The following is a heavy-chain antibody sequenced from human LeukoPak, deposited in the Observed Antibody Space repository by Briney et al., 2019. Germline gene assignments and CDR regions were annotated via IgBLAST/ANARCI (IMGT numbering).Heavy chain of an antibody. V-gene: IGHV1-46*01. Sequence: ASVKVSCKASGYTFTSYGISWVRQAPGQGLEWMGIINPSGGSTSYAQKFQGRVTMTRDTSTSTVYMELSSLRSEDTAVYYCARDGMGIVVVPAAIPGRGYYYYMDVWGKGTTVTVSS. D-gene: IGHD2-2*02. CDR2: INPSGGST. CDR3: ARDGMGIVVVPAAIPGRGYYYYMDV. J-gene: IGHJ6*03. CDR1: GYTFTSYG.